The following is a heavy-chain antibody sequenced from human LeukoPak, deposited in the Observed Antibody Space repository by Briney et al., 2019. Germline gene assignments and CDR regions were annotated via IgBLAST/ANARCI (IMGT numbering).Heavy chain of an antibody. CDR2: IIPILGIA. Sequence: SVKVSCKASGGTFSSYAISWVRQAPGQGLEWMGRIIPILGIANYAQKFQGRVTITADKSTSTAYMELSSLRSEDTAVYYCARDRFSNPRGYSYGHGGGYFDYWGQGTLVTVSS. V-gene: IGHV1-69*04. CDR3: ARDRFSNPRGYSYGHGGGYFDY. CDR1: GGTFSSYA. J-gene: IGHJ4*02. D-gene: IGHD5-18*01.